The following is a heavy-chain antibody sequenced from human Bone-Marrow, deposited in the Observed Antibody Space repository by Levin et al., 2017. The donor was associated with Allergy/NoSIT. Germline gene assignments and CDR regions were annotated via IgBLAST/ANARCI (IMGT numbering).Heavy chain of an antibody. V-gene: IGHV4-34*01. CDR2: INHSGST. J-gene: IGHJ4*02. Sequence: GSLRLSCAVYGGSFSGYYWSWIRQPPGKGLEWIGEINHSGSTNYNPSLKSRVTISVDTSKNQFSLKLSSVTAADTAVYYCVCSRGWYDYWGQGTLVTVSS. CDR1: GGSFSGYY. CDR3: VCSRGWYDY. D-gene: IGHD6-19*01.